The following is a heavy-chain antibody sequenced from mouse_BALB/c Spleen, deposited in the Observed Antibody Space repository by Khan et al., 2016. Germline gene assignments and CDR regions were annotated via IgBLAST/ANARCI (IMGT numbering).Heavy chain of an antibody. CDR1: GFNITDTY. CDR2: IEHASGNF. CDR3: AGVNSPFDY. V-gene: IGHV14-3*02. D-gene: IGHD1-3*01. J-gene: IGHJ2*01. Sequence: VQLQQSGAELVKPGASVTLSCTATGFNITDTYLHWVKQRPEQGLEWIGRIEHASGNFKFDPNFQGMATITADTYSHTTYLQLSGLTSEDTVAYYCAGVNSPFDYWGQGTTLTVSS.